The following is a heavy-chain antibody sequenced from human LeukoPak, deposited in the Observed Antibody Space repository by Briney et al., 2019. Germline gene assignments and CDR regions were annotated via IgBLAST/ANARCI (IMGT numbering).Heavy chain of an antibody. CDR3: ARDYWEYSSPDDAFDI. J-gene: IGHJ3*02. Sequence: GGSLRLSCAASGFTFSSYGMHWVRQAPGKGLEWVAFIRYDGSNKYYADSVKGRFTISRDNAKNSLYLQMNSLRAEDTAVYYCARDYWEYSSPDDAFDIWGQGTMVTVSS. V-gene: IGHV3-30*02. CDR1: GFTFSSYG. CDR2: IRYDGSNK. D-gene: IGHD6-6*01.